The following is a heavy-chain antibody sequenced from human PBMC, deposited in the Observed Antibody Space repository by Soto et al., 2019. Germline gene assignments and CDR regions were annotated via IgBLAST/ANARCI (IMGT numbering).Heavy chain of an antibody. CDR1: GYTFSTYA. CDR3: AREGVAAAMDN. CDR2: ISTYNAKT. D-gene: IGHD2-2*01. Sequence: VHLVQSGAEVEKPGASVKVSCTASGYTFSTYAIVWVRQAPGEGLEWMGWISTYNAKTKSAEKFQDRLTMTTDTSTSTVSMEVRSLRPDDTAVYYCAREGVAAAMDNWGQGTLITVSS. J-gene: IGHJ4*02. V-gene: IGHV1-18*04.